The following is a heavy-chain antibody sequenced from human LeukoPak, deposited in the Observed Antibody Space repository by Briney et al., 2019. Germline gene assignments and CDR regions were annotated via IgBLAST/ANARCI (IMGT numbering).Heavy chain of an antibody. J-gene: IGHJ3*02. D-gene: IGHD3-16*02. CDR2: LSAYNGYT. CDR1: GYTFANYG. CDR3: AAEDDYIWRSYRSLDI. V-gene: IGHV1-18*01. Sequence: ASVKVSCKASGYTFANYGLSWVRQAPGQGLEWMGWLSAYNGYTNFAQKLQGRVTITRDMSTNTAYMELRSLRFEDTAMYYCAAEDDYIWRSYRSLDIWGQGTMVTVSS.